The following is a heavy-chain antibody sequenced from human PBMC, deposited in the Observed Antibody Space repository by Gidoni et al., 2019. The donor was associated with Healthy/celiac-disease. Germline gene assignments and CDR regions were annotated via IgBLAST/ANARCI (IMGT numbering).Heavy chain of an antibody. CDR1: GGSISSSSYY. Sequence: QLQLQESGPGLVKPSETLSLTCTVSGGSISSSSYYWGWIRQPPGKGLEWIGSIYYSGSTYYNPSLKSRVTISVDTSKNQFSLKLSSVTAADTAVYYCARSPLIAVADYWGQGTLVTVSS. J-gene: IGHJ4*02. D-gene: IGHD6-19*01. CDR2: IYYSGST. CDR3: ARSPLIAVADY. V-gene: IGHV4-39*01.